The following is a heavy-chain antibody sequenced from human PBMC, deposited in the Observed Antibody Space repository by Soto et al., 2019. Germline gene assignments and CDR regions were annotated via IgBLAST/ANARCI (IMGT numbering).Heavy chain of an antibody. D-gene: IGHD3-9*01. V-gene: IGHV3-74*01. CDR2: INSDGSST. CDR1: GFTSSSYW. Sequence: XGALRLSCSASGFTSSSYWMHWVRQAPGKGLVWVSRINSDGSSTSYADSVKGRFTISRDNAKNTLYLQMNSLRAEDTAVYYCARDHSVLRYFDWLFPNGGMDVWGQGTTVTVSS. CDR3: ARDHSVLRYFDWLFPNGGMDV. J-gene: IGHJ6*02.